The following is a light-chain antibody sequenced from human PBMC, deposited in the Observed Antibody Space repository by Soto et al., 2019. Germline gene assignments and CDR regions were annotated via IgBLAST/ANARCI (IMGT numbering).Light chain of an antibody. J-gene: IGLJ2*01. CDR3: AAWDDSLSGHVV. Sequence: QPVLTQPPSASGTPGQRVTISCSGSSSNIGSNYVYWYQQLPGAAPKLLIYRNNQRPSAVPDRFSGSKSGTSASLAISGLRSEDEADYYCAAWDDSLSGHVVFGGGTKLTVL. CDR1: SSNIGSNY. CDR2: RNN. V-gene: IGLV1-47*01.